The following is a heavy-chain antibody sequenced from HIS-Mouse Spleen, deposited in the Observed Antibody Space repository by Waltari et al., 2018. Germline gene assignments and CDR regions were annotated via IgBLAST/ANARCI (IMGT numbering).Heavy chain of an antibody. Sequence: QLQLQESGPGLVKPSETLSLTCTVSGGSISSSSYYWGWIHQPPGKGLEWIGSDYYRGRTYHNPSLKSRVTISVDTSKNQFSLKLSSVTAADTAVYYCAREIPYSSSWYDWYFDLWGRGTLVTVSS. CDR3: AREIPYSSSWYDWYFDL. D-gene: IGHD6-13*01. CDR2: DYYRGRT. J-gene: IGHJ2*01. V-gene: IGHV4-39*07. CDR1: GGSISSSSYY.